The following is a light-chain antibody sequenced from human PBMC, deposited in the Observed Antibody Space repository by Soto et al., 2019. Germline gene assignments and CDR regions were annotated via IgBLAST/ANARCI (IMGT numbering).Light chain of an antibody. Sequence: DIVMTQSPLSLPVTPGEPASISCRFSQSLLHSNGYNYLDWYLQKPGQSPQLLIYLNSNRASGVPDRFSGSGSGTDFTLRISRVEAEDVGIYYCMQALQTRYTFGQGTKLEIK. CDR2: LNS. V-gene: IGKV2-28*01. CDR3: MQALQTRYT. J-gene: IGKJ2*01. CDR1: QSLLHSNGYNY.